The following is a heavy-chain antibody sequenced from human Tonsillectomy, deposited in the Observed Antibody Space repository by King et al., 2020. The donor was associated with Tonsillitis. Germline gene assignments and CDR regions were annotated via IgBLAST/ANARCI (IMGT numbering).Heavy chain of an antibody. CDR2: ISSSSSTI. Sequence: VQLVESGGGLVQPGGSLRLSCAASGFTFSSYNMNWVRQAPGKGLEWVSYISSSSSTIYYADSVKGRFTISRDNAKNSLYLQMNSLRAEDTAVYYCARDRAAIFGVLDAFDIWGQGTMVTVSS. CDR1: GFTFSSYN. V-gene: IGHV3-48*01. D-gene: IGHD3-3*01. CDR3: ARDRAAIFGVLDAFDI. J-gene: IGHJ3*02.